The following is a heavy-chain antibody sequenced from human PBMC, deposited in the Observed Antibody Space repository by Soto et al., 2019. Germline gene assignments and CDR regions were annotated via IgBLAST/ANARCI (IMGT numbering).Heavy chain of an antibody. CDR3: ARSSLKRYVELYYYMDV. D-gene: IGHD3-10*02. Sequence: QVQLVQSGAEVKKPGASVKVSCKASGYTFTSYGISWVRQAPGQGLEWMGWISAYNGNTNYAQKLQGRVTMTTETATSAAYMELRRLRSDDTAVYYCARSSLKRYVELYYYMDVWGKGTTVTVAS. CDR1: GYTFTSYG. CDR2: ISAYNGNT. J-gene: IGHJ6*03. V-gene: IGHV1-18*01.